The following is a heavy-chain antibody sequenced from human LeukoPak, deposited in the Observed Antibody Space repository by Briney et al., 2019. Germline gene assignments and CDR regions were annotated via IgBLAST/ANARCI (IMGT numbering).Heavy chain of an antibody. J-gene: IGHJ6*03. V-gene: IGHV1-8*03. CDR2: MNPNSGNT. CDR3: ARFRRAVAGTWYYYYYYYMDV. Sequence: ASVKVSCKASGYTFTSYDINWVRQATGQGLEWMGWMNPNSGNTGYAQKFQGRVTITRNTSISTAYMELSSLRSEDTAVYYCARFRRAVAGTWYYYYYYYMDVWGKGTTVTVSS. D-gene: IGHD6-19*01. CDR1: GYTFTSYD.